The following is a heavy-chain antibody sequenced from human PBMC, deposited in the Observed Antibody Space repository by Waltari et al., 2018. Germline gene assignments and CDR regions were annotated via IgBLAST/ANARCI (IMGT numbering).Heavy chain of an antibody. V-gene: IGHV4-39*07. CDR1: DGSISTSDYS. CDR2: IYSSGVT. CDR3: ARLTVGQQWSRD. Sequence: QVQLRESGPGLVQPSETLSVTCTVSDGSISTSDYSWAWIRQPQGKGLDWMGTIYSSGVTWTKPSLKSRLTISIDTSNNHFDLTLTSVTAADTAVYYCARLTVGQQWSRDWGQGALVVVSS. D-gene: IGHD6-19*01. J-gene: IGHJ4*02.